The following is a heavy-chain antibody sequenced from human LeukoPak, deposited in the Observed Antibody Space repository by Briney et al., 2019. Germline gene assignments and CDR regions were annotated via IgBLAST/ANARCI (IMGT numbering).Heavy chain of an antibody. D-gene: IGHD6-6*01. Sequence: ASVKVSCKASGYTFTGYYMHWVRQAPGQGLEWMGWINPNSGGTNYAQKFQGRVTITRDTSISTAYMELSRLRSDDTAVYYCAISPTEYSSSYFDYWGQGTLVTVSS. V-gene: IGHV1-2*02. CDR3: AISPTEYSSSYFDY. CDR1: GYTFTGYY. J-gene: IGHJ4*02. CDR2: INPNSGGT.